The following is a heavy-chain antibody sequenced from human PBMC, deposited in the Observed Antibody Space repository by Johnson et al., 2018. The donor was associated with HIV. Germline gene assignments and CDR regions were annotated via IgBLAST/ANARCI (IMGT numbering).Heavy chain of an antibody. Sequence: QVQLVESGGGVVQPGRSLRLSCAASGFTFDDYGMSWVRQAPGKGLEWVAVISHDGYNEDYGDSVKGRFTISRDNSKNRLYLQMNSLRAEDTAVYYCARERNMIVVDDDAFDIWGQGTMVTVSS. D-gene: IGHD3-22*01. V-gene: IGHV3-30*03. J-gene: IGHJ3*02. CDR3: ARERNMIVVDDDAFDI. CDR2: ISHDGYNE. CDR1: GFTFDDYG.